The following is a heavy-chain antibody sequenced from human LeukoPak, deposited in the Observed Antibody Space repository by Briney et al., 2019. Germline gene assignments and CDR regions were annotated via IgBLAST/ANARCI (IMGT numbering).Heavy chain of an antibody. V-gene: IGHV4-38-2*02. J-gene: IGHJ6*03. CDR1: GYSISSGYY. CDR3: ARDTRDYYYYYMDV. CDR2: IYHSGST. Sequence: PSETLSLTCTVSGYSISSGYYWGWIRQPPGKGLEWIGSIYHSGSTYYNPSLKSRVTISVDTSKNQFSLELSSVTAADTAVYYCARDTRDYYYYYMDVWGKGTTVTVSS.